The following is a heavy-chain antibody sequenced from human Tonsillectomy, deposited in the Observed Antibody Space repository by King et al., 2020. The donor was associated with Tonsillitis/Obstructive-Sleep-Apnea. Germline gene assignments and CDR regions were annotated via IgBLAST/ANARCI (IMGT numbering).Heavy chain of an antibody. J-gene: IGHJ4*02. CDR3: ARTYGGNSGYFDC. D-gene: IGHD4-23*01. CDR2: IYYSGTS. Sequence: VQLQESGPGLVKPSETLSLTCRVSGGSISSYYWSWIRQPPGKGLEWIGNIYYSGTSNYNPSLKSRVTISIDTSKSQFSLKLSSVTAADTAVYYCARTYGGNSGYFDCWGQGTLVTVSS. CDR1: GGSISSYY. V-gene: IGHV4-59*01.